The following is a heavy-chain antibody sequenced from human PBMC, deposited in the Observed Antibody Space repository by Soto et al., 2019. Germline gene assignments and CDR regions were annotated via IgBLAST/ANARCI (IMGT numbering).Heavy chain of an antibody. Sequence: SVKVSCKASGYTFTTYAIHWVRQAPGQGLEWMGRIIPILGIANYAQKFQGRVTITADKSTSTAYMELSSLRSEDTAVYYCARDRRRATEPYYYYYMDVWGKGTTVTVSS. V-gene: IGHV1-69*04. CDR2: IIPILGIA. J-gene: IGHJ6*03. CDR1: GYTFTTYA. CDR3: ARDRRRATEPYYYYYMDV. D-gene: IGHD5-12*01.